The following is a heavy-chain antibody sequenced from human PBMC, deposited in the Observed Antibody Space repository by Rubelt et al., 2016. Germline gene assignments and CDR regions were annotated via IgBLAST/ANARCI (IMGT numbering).Heavy chain of an antibody. J-gene: IGHJ5*02. D-gene: IGHD2/OR15-2a*01. CDR2: IYCSEST. V-gene: IGHV4-39*01. CDR3: AIFFKYFDP. Sequence: QLKLQESGPGLVKPSETLSLTCSVSGGSISSNSYYWGWIRQPPGKGLEWIGSIYCSESTYYSPSFESRVTISVDTSKNQGSLRLSSVTAADTAFYYCAIFFKYFDPWGQGTLVTVSS. CDR1: GGSISSNSYY.